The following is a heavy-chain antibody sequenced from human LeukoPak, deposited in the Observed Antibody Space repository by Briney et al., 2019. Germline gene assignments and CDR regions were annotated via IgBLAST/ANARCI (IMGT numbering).Heavy chain of an antibody. Sequence: GRSLRLSCAVSGFTFNNYAFHWVRQAPGKGLEWVAIISYDASNEYYADSVKGRFTISRDNPKNSLYLQMNSLRAEDTAVYYCARNLIGEYYFNYWGQGTLVTVSS. CDR1: GFTFNNYA. J-gene: IGHJ4*02. V-gene: IGHV3-30*04. D-gene: IGHD3-10*01. CDR3: ARNLIGEYYFNY. CDR2: ISYDASNE.